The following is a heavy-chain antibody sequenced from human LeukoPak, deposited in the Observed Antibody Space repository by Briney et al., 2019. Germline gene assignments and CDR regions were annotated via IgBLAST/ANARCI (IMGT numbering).Heavy chain of an antibody. V-gene: IGHV4-59*01. Sequence: SETLSLTCTVSGGSISSYYWSWIRQPPGKGLEWTGYIYYSGSTNYNPSLKSLVTISVDTSKNQFSLKLSSVTASDTAVYYCARVVYSGFDFRGAMDVWGKGTTVTVSS. CDR2: IYYSGST. D-gene: IGHD5-12*01. CDR1: GGSISSYY. J-gene: IGHJ6*03. CDR3: ARVVYSGFDFRGAMDV.